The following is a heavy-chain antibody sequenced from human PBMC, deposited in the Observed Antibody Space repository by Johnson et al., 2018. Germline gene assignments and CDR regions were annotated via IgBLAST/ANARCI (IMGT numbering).Heavy chain of an antibody. J-gene: IGHJ6*03. Sequence: QVQLQESGPGPVKPSQTLSLTCTVSGGSISSGDYYWSWIRQPPGKGLEWIGSVYYSGSTYYNPSRQSRVTIPVNTSKNQFSLKLNSVTAADTAVDYCARDGYYGSGSYYNGVDYYYMDVWGKGTTVTVSS. CDR3: ARDGYYGSGSYYNGVDYYYMDV. V-gene: IGHV4-30-4*01. CDR2: VYYSGST. D-gene: IGHD3-10*01. CDR1: GGSISSGDYY.